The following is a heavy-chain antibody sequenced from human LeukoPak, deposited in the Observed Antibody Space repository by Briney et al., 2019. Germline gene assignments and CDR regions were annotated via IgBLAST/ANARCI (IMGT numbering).Heavy chain of an antibody. CDR1: CSSFSSYH. D-gene: IGHD3-10*01. CDR3: ARVDYYISGSYYFDY. V-gene: IGHV4-59*01. CDR2: IYYSGST. J-gene: IGHJ4*02. Sequence: SETLSLTCTVSCSSFSSYHWSWIRQPPGKGLEWIGYIYYSGSTKYNPSLKGRVTISLDTSKNQFSLKLSSVTAADTAVYYCARVDYYISGSYYFDYWGQGTLVTVSS.